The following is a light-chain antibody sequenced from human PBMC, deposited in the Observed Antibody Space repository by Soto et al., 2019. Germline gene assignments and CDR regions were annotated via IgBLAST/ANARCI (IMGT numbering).Light chain of an antibody. Sequence: EIVLTQSPGTLSLSPGERAALSCRASQSVSSSYLAWYQQKPGQAPRLLIYGASSRATGIPDRFSGSGSGTDFTLTISRLEPEDFAVYYCHQYGSSTYTFGQGTKVDIK. CDR1: QSVSSSY. CDR2: GAS. CDR3: HQYGSSTYT. V-gene: IGKV3-20*01. J-gene: IGKJ2*01.